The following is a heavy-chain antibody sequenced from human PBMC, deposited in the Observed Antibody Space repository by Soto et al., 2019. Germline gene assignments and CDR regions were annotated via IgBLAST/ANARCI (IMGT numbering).Heavy chain of an antibody. J-gene: IGHJ4*02. D-gene: IGHD5-12*01. V-gene: IGHV1-18*01. CDR1: GYTFTSYG. CDR2: ISAYNGNT. CDR3: ARGTSGYDWEDPGYYFDY. Sequence: QVQLVQSGAEVKKPGASVKVSCKASGYTFTSYGISWVRQAPGQGLEWMGWISAYNGNTNYAQKLQGRVTMTTDTSTSTAYMELRSLGSDDTAVYYCARGTSGYDWEDPGYYFDYWGQGTLVTVSS.